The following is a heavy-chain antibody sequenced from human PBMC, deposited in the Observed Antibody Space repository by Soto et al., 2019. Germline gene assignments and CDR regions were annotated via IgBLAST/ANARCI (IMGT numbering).Heavy chain of an antibody. D-gene: IGHD6-13*01. CDR3: ARDLAAAGPFDY. CDR1: GYTFTNYA. V-gene: IGHV1-18*01. CDR2: ISAYNGNT. J-gene: IGHJ4*02. Sequence: QVQLVQSGAEVKKPGASVKVSCKASGYTFTNYAFSWVRQAPGQGLEWMGWISAYNGNTNYPQKLQGRVTMTTDTSTSTAYMELRSLRADDTAVYYCARDLAAAGPFDYWGQGTLVTVSS.